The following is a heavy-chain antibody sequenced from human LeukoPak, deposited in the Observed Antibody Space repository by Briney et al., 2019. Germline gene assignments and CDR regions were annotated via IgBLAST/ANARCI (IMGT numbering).Heavy chain of an antibody. D-gene: IGHD5-24*01. J-gene: IGHJ3*01. Sequence: GESLKISCKGSGYSFTNYWIGWVRQMPGKGLEWMGSIYPDESQTRYRPSFQGQVTISADKSISTAYLQWSSLKASDTAMYYCATLRDGYNSPFDYWGQGTMVTVSS. V-gene: IGHV5-51*01. CDR3: ATLRDGYNSPFDY. CDR1: GYSFTNYW. CDR2: IYPDESQT.